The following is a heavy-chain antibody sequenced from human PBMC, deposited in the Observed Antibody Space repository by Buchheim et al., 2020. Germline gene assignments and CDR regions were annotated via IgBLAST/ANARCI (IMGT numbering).Heavy chain of an antibody. CDR2: VSTSGENT. J-gene: IGHJ4*02. V-gene: IGHV3-23*01. Sequence: EVQLLESGGGLVQPGGSLRLSCAASGFSFRNFAMNWVRQAPGKGLEWVSTVSTSGENTFYTDSVKGRFTISRDDSKSTLYLQMGSLRGEDTALYYCVKFDTPGDVTGYWGQGAL. CDR3: VKFDTPGDVTGY. CDR1: GFSFRNFA. D-gene: IGHD2-21*02.